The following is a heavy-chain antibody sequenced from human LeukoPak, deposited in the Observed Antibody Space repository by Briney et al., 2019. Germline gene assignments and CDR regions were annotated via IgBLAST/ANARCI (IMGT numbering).Heavy chain of an antibody. V-gene: IGHV4-59*01. CDR3: ARQDIATRPFDY. J-gene: IGHJ4*02. CDR1: GGSISSDY. D-gene: IGHD6-6*01. Sequence: SETLSLTCTVSGGSISSDYWSWIRQPPGKGLEWIGNIYYTGSTNYNPSLKSRVTISVDTSKNQFSLKLSSLTAADTAVYYCARQDIATRPFDYWGQGTLVTVSS. CDR2: IYYTGST.